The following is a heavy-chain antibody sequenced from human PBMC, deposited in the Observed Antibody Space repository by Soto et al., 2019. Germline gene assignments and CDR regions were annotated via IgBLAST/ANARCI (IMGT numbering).Heavy chain of an antibody. CDR2: IDPSDSYT. Sequence: PGESLKISCKGSGYSFTSYWISWVRQMPGKGLEWMGRIDPSDSYTNYSPSFQGHVTISADKSISTAYLQWSSLKASDTAMYYCARPRSSSRKYYGMDVWGQGTTVTVSS. J-gene: IGHJ6*02. D-gene: IGHD6-13*01. V-gene: IGHV5-10-1*01. CDR3: ARPRSSSRKYYGMDV. CDR1: GYSFTSYW.